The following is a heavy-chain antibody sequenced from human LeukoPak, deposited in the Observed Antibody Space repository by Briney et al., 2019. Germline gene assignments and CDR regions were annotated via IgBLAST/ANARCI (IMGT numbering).Heavy chain of an antibody. J-gene: IGHJ5*02. CDR2: ISGGGGST. V-gene: IGHV3-23*01. D-gene: IGHD3-16*01. CDR3: AKDDNYIRFLS. CDR1: GFTFSSYA. Sequence: PGGSLRLSCAASGFTFSSYAMSWVRQAPGKGLEWVSGISGGGGSTYYADSVKGRFTISRDNSKNTLYLQMNSLRAEDTAVYYCAKDDNYIRFLSWGQGTLVTVSS.